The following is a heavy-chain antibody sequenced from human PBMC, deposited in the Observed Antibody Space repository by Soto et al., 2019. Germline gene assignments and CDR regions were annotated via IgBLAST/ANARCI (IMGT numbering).Heavy chain of an antibody. J-gene: IGHJ4*02. CDR1: GFIFSDST. D-gene: IGHD6-13*01. V-gene: IGHV3-73*01. Sequence: GGSLRLSCAASGFIFSDSTMHWVRQASGKGLEWVGRIRSKANNNATAYAAAVKGRFTISRDDSKNTAYLQMNSLKTEDTAVYYCNAKATTGTPPSDYWGQGTLVTVSS. CDR3: NAKATTGTPPSDY. CDR2: IRSKANNNAT.